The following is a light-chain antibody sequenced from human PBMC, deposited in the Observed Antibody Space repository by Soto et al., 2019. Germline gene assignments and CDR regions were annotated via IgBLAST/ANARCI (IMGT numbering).Light chain of an antibody. V-gene: IGKV2-28*01. Sequence: DIVMTQSPLSLPVMPGEPASISCRSSQSLLHSNGYNFLDWYLQRPGQSPRLLIYLASNQSSGVPDRFSGSGSGTDVTLKISRVEAEDVGVYYCMPALQSPRTFRQGTKVELK. CDR2: LAS. CDR3: MPALQSPRT. CDR1: QSLLHSNGYNF. J-gene: IGKJ1*01.